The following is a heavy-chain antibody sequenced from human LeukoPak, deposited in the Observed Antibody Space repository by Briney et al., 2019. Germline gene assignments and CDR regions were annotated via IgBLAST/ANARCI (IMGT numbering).Heavy chain of an antibody. D-gene: IGHD5-18*01. Sequence: PGGSLRLSCAASGFTFSSYGMHWVRQAPGKGLEWVAFIRYDGSNKYYADSVKGRFTISRDNSKNTLYLQMNSLRAEDTAVYYCAKDLDRTDHQEWIQLWLYAFDIWGQGTMVTASS. CDR1: GFTFSSYG. V-gene: IGHV3-30*02. CDR3: AKDLDRTDHQEWIQLWLYAFDI. CDR2: IRYDGSNK. J-gene: IGHJ3*02.